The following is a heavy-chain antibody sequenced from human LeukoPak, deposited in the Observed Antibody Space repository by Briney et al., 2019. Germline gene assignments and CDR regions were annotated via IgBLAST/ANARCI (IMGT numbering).Heavy chain of an antibody. CDR1: GGSFSGYY. V-gene: IGHV4-34*01. CDR3: AGGIQLWTVDYSDY. D-gene: IGHD5-18*01. J-gene: IGHJ4*02. CDR2: INHSGST. Sequence: SETLSLTCAVYGGSFSGYYWSWIRQPPGKGLEWIGEINHSGSTNYNPSLKSRVTISVDTSKNQFSLKLSSVTAADTAVYYCAGGIQLWTVDYSDYWGQGTLVTVSS.